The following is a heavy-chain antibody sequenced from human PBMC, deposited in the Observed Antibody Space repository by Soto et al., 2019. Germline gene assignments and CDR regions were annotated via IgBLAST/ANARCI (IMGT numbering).Heavy chain of an antibody. D-gene: IGHD2-2*01. CDR1: GFTFSSYG. V-gene: IGHV3-30*18. CDR2: ISYDGSNK. Sequence: GGSLRLSCAASGFTFSSYGMHWVRQAPGKGLEWVAVISYDGSNKYYADSVKGRFTISRDNSKNTLYLQMNSLRAEDTAVYYCAKSQEPGDIAVVPAAHHFDYWGQGTLVTVSS. J-gene: IGHJ4*02. CDR3: AKSQEPGDIAVVPAAHHFDY.